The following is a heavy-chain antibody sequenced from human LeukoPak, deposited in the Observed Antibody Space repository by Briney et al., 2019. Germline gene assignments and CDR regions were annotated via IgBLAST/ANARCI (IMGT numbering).Heavy chain of an antibody. D-gene: IGHD2-15*01. Sequence: GGSLRLSCAASGFTFSSYAMSWVRQAPGKGLEWVSAISGSGGSTYYADSVKGRFTISRDNSKNTLYLQMNSLRAEDTAVYYCAKHVHIVVVVAALYYFDYWARELWSPSPQ. CDR1: GFTFSSYA. CDR2: ISGSGGST. CDR3: AKHVHIVVVVAALYYFDY. V-gene: IGHV3-23*01. J-gene: IGHJ4*02.